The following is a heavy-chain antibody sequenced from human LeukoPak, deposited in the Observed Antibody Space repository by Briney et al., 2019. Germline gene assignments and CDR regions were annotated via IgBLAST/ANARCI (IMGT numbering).Heavy chain of an antibody. J-gene: IGHJ4*02. CDR2: INHSGST. V-gene: IGHV4-39*07. CDR3: ARGRAPEN. Sequence: PSETLSLTCTVSGGSISSSSYYWGWIRQPPGKGLEWIGEINHSGSTTYNPSLKSRVTISVDMSKNQFSLKLSSVTAADTAIYYCARGRAPENWGQGTLVTVSS. CDR1: GGSISSSSYY.